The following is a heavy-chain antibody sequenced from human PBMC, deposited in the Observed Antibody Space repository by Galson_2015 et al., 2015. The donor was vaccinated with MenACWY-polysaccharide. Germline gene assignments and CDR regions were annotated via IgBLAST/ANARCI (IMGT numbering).Heavy chain of an antibody. CDR3: VRGGVAARIRDAMGV. CDR1: GFTFSSYA. D-gene: IGHD6-6*01. J-gene: IGHJ6*02. Sequence: SLRLSCAASGFTFSSYAMSWVRQAPGKGLEWVSAISGSGGSTYYADSVKGRFTISRDNSKNTLYLQMNSLRAEDTAVYYCVRGGVAARIRDAMGVWGQGTTVTVSS. V-gene: IGHV3-23*01. CDR2: ISGSGGST.